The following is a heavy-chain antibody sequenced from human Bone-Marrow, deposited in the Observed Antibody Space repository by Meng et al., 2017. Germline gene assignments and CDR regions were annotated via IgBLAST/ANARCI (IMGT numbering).Heavy chain of an antibody. CDR1: VSADTSYD. Sequence: GGAWRMLGAWVNVSGTAYVSADTSYDINWWRQATGQGLEWMGWMNPNRGNTGYSQKFHGRVTMIRNTTISKAYMEMSSLRSEDTAVYYCCTSCHLRKFDVFDYWGQGTLVTVSS. D-gene: IGHD3-9*01. J-gene: IGHJ4*02. CDR2: MNPNRGNT. CDR3: CTSCHLRKFDVFDY. V-gene: IGHV1-8*01.